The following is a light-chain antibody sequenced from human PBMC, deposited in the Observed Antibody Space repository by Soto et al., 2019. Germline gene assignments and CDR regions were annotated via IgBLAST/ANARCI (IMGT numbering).Light chain of an antibody. Sequence: EIVMTQSPATLSVSPGERATLSCRASQSVSSNLAWYQQKPGQAPRLLIYAISTRATGIAARFSRSGSGTEFTLTISSLQSEDFAVYYCQQHNDWPLTFGHGTRV. CDR1: QSVSSN. J-gene: IGKJ5*01. CDR2: AIS. CDR3: QQHNDWPLT. V-gene: IGKV3D-15*01.